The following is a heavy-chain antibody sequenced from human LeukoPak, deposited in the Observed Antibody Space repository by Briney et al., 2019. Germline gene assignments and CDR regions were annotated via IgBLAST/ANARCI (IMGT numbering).Heavy chain of an antibody. CDR3: AREKGVAGFDS. V-gene: IGHV4-4*07. D-gene: IGHD2-15*01. Sequence: SETLSLTCTISGGSITDYYWNWIRQPAGKRLEWIGRFYTTDTTNYNPSLKGRVTMSGDTSKNQFSLNLRSVTVADTAVYFCAREKGVAGFDSWGQGTLVTVSS. CDR2: FYTTDTT. J-gene: IGHJ4*02. CDR1: GGSITDYY.